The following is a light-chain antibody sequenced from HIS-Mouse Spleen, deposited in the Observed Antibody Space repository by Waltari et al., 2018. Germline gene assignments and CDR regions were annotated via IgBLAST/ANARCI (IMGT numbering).Light chain of an antibody. CDR3: AAWDDSLSGYV. Sequence: QSVLTQPPSASGTPGQRVTISCSGSSSNIGSNYVYWYQQLPGTAPKLRIYRNNQRPSRVPDRFSGSKSGTSASLAISGLRSEDEADYYCAAWDDSLSGYVFGTGTKVTVL. J-gene: IGLJ1*01. CDR1: SSNIGSNY. V-gene: IGLV1-47*01. CDR2: RNN.